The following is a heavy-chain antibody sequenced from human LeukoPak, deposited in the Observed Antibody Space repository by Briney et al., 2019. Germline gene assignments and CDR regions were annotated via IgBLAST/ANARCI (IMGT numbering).Heavy chain of an antibody. V-gene: IGHV3-74*01. CDR2: INSDGSST. D-gene: IGHD3-3*01. Sequence: GGSLRLSCAASGFTFSSYWMSWVRQAPGKGLVWVSRINSDGSSTSYADSVKGRFTISRDNAKNTLYLQMNSLRAEDTAVYYCARRYLWSGYYTSYYYMDVWGKGTTVTVSS. CDR1: GFTFSSYW. CDR3: ARRYLWSGYYTSYYYMDV. J-gene: IGHJ6*03.